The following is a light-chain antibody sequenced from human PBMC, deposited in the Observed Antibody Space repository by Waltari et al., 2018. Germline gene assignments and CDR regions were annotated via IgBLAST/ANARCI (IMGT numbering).Light chain of an antibody. CDR1: QSVSNF. CDR2: DAS. Sequence: EVVLTHSPGTLSLSPGDRATLPCRASQSVSNFLAWYQQNPGQAPRLLIYDASNRATGIPDRFSGSWSGTDFTLTISRLEPEDFAVYYCQQYDETPVSFGQGTKMEIK. J-gene: IGKJ2*03. CDR3: QQYDETPVS. V-gene: IGKV3-20*01.